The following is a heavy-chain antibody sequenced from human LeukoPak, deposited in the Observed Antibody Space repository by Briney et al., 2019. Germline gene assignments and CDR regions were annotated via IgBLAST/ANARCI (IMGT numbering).Heavy chain of an antibody. CDR2: IYYSGST. D-gene: IGHD6-13*01. Sequence: SETLSLTCTVSGGSISSSSYYWGWIRQPPGKGLEWIGSIYYSGSTYYNPSLRSRVTISVDTSKNQFSLKLSSVTAADTAVYYCARGEAAAGTLYWGQGTLVTVSS. J-gene: IGHJ4*02. V-gene: IGHV4-39*01. CDR3: ARGEAAAGTLY. CDR1: GGSISSSSYY.